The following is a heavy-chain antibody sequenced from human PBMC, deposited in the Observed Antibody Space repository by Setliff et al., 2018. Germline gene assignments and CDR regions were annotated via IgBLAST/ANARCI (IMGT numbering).Heavy chain of an antibody. CDR1: GASISSYY. CDR3: ARHRRDSSGNYFVGLYYFDY. V-gene: IGHV4-59*08. J-gene: IGHJ4*02. D-gene: IGHD3-22*01. CDR2: IYYGGTT. Sequence: SETLSLTCIVSGASISSYYWSWIRQPPGKGLEWIGYIYYGGTTNYNPSLKSRVSISLDTSKSQFSLRLSSLTAADTAVYYCARHRRDSSGNYFVGLYYFDYWGQGTPVTVS.